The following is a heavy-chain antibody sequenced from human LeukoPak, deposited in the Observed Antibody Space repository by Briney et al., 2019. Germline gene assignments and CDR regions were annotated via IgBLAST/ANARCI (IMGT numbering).Heavy chain of an antibody. V-gene: IGHV1-69*13. CDR2: IIPIVGTT. CDR3: ARASSYCGGDCYSSDY. J-gene: IGHJ3*01. Sequence: ASVKVSCKASGGTFSSYAISWVRQAPGQGLEWMGGIIPIVGTTNYAQKFQGRVTITADESTSTAYMELSSLRSEDTAVYYCARASSYCGGDCYSSDYWGQGTMVTVSS. D-gene: IGHD2-21*01. CDR1: GGTFSSYA.